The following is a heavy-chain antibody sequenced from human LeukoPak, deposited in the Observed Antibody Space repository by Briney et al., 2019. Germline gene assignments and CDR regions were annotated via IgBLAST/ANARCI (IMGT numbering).Heavy chain of an antibody. CDR2: ISSSSSYI. J-gene: IGHJ4*02. CDR3: ARDRSGYSSSWYPSPFDY. V-gene: IGHV3-21*01. CDR1: GFTFSSYS. Sequence: GGSLRLSCAASGFTFSSYSMNWVRQAPGKGLEWFCSISSSSSYIYYADSVKGRFTISRDNAKNSLYLQMNSLRAEDTAVYYCARDRSGYSSSWYPSPFDYWGQGTLVTVSS. D-gene: IGHD6-13*01.